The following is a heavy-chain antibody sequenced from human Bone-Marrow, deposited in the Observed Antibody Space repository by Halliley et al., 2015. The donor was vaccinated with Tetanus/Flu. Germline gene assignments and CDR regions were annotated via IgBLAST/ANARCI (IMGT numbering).Heavy chain of an antibody. Sequence: WVSRINGDGSDTTYADSVKGRFTISRDNAKNTLYLQVSSLRVEDTAVYYCTRAQGITFWFDPWGQGTLLTVSS. J-gene: IGHJ5*02. CDR3: TRAQGITFWFDP. V-gene: IGHV3-74*01. D-gene: IGHD3-10*01. CDR2: INGDGSDT.